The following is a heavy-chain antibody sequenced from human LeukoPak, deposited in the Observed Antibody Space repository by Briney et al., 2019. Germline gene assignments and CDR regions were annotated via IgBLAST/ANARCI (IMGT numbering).Heavy chain of an antibody. CDR3: VAIGSGWYFIDY. V-gene: IGHV4-59*05. CDR2: IYYSGST. D-gene: IGHD6-19*01. J-gene: IGHJ4*02. Sequence: PGGSLRLSCAASGFTFSNAWMSWVRQPPGKGLEWIGSIYYSGSTYYNPSLKSRVTISVDTSKNQFSLKLSSVTAADTAVYYCVAIGSGWYFIDYWGQGTLVTVSS. CDR1: GFTFSNAW.